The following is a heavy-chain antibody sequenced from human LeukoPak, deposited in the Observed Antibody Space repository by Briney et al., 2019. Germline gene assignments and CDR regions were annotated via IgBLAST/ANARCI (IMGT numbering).Heavy chain of an antibody. D-gene: IGHD5-12*01. CDR1: GGSFSGYY. V-gene: IGHV4-34*01. Sequence: PSETLSLTCAVYGGSFSGYYWSWIRQPPGKGLEWIGEINHSGSTNYNPSLKSRVTISADTSKNQFSLKVSSVTAADTAVYYCASLLYNAYASYWGQGTTVTVSS. CDR2: INHSGST. CDR3: ASLLYNAYASY. J-gene: IGHJ6*02.